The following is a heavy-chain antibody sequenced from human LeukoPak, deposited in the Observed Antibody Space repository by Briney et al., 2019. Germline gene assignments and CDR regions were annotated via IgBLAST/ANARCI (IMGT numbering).Heavy chain of an antibody. CDR2: ISSDGSNK. Sequence: GGSLRLSCAASGFTFSSYAMHWVRQAPGKGLEWVAVISSDGSNKYYADSVKGRFTISRDNSKNTLYLQMNSLRAEDTAVYYCARDRPDCSGGSCYYYYGMDVWGQGTTVTVSS. J-gene: IGHJ6*02. CDR1: GFTFSSYA. D-gene: IGHD2-15*01. CDR3: ARDRPDCSGGSCYYYYGMDV. V-gene: IGHV3-30-3*01.